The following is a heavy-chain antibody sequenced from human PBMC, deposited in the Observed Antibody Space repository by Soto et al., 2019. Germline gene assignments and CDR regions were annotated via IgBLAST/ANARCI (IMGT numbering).Heavy chain of an antibody. CDR1: GASISSYF. Sequence: SETLSLTCTVSGASISSYFWTWIRQPAGKGLDWIGRISTSGTTNYNPSLKSRVTMSVGTSKNHFSLNLSSVTAADTAVYYCAREAGPDRWFDPWGQGTLVTVSS. J-gene: IGHJ5*02. CDR2: ISTSGTT. CDR3: AREAGPDRWFDP. D-gene: IGHD6-19*01. V-gene: IGHV4-4*07.